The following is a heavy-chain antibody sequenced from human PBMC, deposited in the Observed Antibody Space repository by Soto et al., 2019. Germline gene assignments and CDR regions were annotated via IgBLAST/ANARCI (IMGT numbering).Heavy chain of an antibody. V-gene: IGHV5-10-1*01. CDR3: ASTPGGLDTAMPKNWFDP. J-gene: IGHJ5*02. D-gene: IGHD5-18*01. Sequence: PGESLKISCKGSGYSFTSYWISWVRQMPGKGLEWMGRIDPSDSYTNYSPSFQGHVTISADKSISTAYLQWSSLKASDTAMYYCASTPGGLDTAMPKNWFDPLGQGNLVTGS. CDR1: GYSFTSYW. CDR2: IDPSDSYT.